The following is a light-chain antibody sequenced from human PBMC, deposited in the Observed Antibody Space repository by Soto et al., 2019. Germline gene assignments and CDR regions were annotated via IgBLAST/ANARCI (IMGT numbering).Light chain of an antibody. V-gene: IGKV1-5*03. J-gene: IGKJ1*01. Sequence: DIQVTQSLSTLSASVGDRVTITCRASQTISSWLAWYQQKPGMAPKLLIYRASTLQSGVPSRFSGSGSGTEFTLTISRLQPDDFATYYCQQYSRCSTFGQGTKVELK. CDR1: QTISSW. CDR2: RAS. CDR3: QQYSRCST.